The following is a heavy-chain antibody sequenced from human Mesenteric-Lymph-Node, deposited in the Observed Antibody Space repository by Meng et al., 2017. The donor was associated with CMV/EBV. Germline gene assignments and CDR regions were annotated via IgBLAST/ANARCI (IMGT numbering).Heavy chain of an antibody. CDR3: ARMSNGWVSGYNWFDP. V-gene: IGHV3-23*01. J-gene: IGHJ5*02. CDR2: IGGSGDTT. D-gene: IGHD6-19*01. CDR1: GFTFSSYA. Sequence: SGFTFSSYAMSWVRQAPGKGLEWVSGIGGSGDTTFHADSMKGRFTISRDNSKNTLYLQLSSLRPEDTAVYYCARMSNGWVSGYNWFDPWGQGTLVTVSS.